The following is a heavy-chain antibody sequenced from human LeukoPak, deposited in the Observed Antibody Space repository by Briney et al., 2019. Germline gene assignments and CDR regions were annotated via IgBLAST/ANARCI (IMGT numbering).Heavy chain of an antibody. J-gene: IGHJ4*02. V-gene: IGHV4-59*01. Sequence: PSETLSLTRTVSGGSISTYYWSWIRQPPGKGLEWIGYIFYSGNTNYNPSLKSRVTISLDASKNQFSLKLSSVTAADTAVYYCARGYLQPLDSWGQGTLVTVSS. D-gene: IGHD4-11*01. CDR1: GGSISTYY. CDR3: ARGYLQPLDS. CDR2: IFYSGNT.